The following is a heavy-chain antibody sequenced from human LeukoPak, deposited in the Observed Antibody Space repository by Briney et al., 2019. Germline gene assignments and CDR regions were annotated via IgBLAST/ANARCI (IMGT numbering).Heavy chain of an antibody. CDR2: IYTSGST. J-gene: IGHJ3*02. V-gene: IGHV4-61*02. D-gene: IGHD3-9*01. CDR3: ARNYYNILTGYYADVFDI. CDR1: GDAISSAGFY. Sequence: SQTLSLTCTVSGDAISSAGFYWSWIRQPAGKGLEWIGRIYTSGSTDYNPSLKSRVTISIDTSKSQFSLKLSSVTAADTAVYFCARNYYNILTGYYADVFDIWGQGTMVTVSS.